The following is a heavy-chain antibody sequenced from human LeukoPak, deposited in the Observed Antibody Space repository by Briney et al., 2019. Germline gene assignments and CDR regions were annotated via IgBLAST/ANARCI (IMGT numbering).Heavy chain of an antibody. CDR3: ARDSTSWYDILDY. CDR1: GYTFTSHG. CDR2: IRANNGDT. J-gene: IGHJ4*02. Sequence: ASVKVSCKASGYTFTSHGISWVRQAPGQGLEWMGWIRANNGDTYYAQNFQGRVTMTTDTSTSTAYMELRSLRSDDTAVYYCARDSTSWYDILDYWGQGTLVTVSS. V-gene: IGHV1-18*01. D-gene: IGHD6-13*01.